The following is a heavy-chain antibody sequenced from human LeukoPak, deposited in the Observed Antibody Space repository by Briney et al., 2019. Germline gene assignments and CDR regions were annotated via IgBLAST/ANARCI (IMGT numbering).Heavy chain of an antibody. CDR3: AKGIAAAGGY. D-gene: IGHD6-13*01. CDR2: ISGSGGST. V-gene: IGHV3-23*01. CDR1: GFSVSGAY. J-gene: IGHJ4*02. Sequence: GGSLRLSCAASGFSVSGAYMSWVRQAPGKGLEWVSAISGSGGSTYYADSVKGRFTISRDNSKNTLYLQMNSLRAEDTAVYYCAKGIAAAGGYWGQGTLVTVSS.